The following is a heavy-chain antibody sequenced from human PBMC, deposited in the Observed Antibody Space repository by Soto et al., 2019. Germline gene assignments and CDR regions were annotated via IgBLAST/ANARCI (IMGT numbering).Heavy chain of an antibody. D-gene: IGHD6-25*01. Sequence: LRLSCIASGFTFSNYAMSWVRQAPGKGLEWVSTISDNGANTFIGDSMKDHFDISRDNSKNTVFLHLSTVRAEDTAIYYCARAIGADFFDYWGQGTPVTVSS. CDR1: GFTFSNYA. CDR3: ARAIGADFFDY. V-gene: IGHV3-23*01. J-gene: IGHJ4*02. CDR2: ISDNGANT.